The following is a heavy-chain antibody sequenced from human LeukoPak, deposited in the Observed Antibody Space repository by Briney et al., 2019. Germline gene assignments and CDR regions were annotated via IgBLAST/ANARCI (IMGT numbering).Heavy chain of an antibody. V-gene: IGHV3-30*18. D-gene: IGHD3-22*01. CDR2: ISYDGSNK. J-gene: IGHJ3*02. Sequence: GRSLRLSCAASGFTFSSYGMHWVRQAPGKGLEWVAVISYDGSNKYYADSVKGRFTISRDNSKNTLYLQMNSLRAEDTAVYYCAKPASSGYYLAAFDIWGQGTMVTVSS. CDR3: AKPASSGYYLAAFDI. CDR1: GFTFSSYG.